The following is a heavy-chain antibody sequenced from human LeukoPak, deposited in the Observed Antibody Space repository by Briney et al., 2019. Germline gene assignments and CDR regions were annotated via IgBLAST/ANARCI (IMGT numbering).Heavy chain of an antibody. CDR2: IYSSGST. CDR3: AREFDY. Sequence: SETLSLTCTVSGGSISSYYWSWIRQPAGKRLEWIGCIYSSGSTNYNPSLKSRVTMSVETSKNQFSMKLSSVTAADAAVYYCAREFDYWGQGTLVTVSS. V-gene: IGHV4-4*07. J-gene: IGHJ4*02. CDR1: GGSISSYY.